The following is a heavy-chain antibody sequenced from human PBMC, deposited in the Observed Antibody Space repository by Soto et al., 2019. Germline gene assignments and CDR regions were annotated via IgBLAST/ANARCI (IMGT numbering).Heavy chain of an antibody. Sequence: QVQLVESGGGVVQPWRSLRLSCAASGFTFSSYAMHWVRQAPGKGLEWVAVISYDGSNKYYADSVKGRFTISRDNSKNTLYLQMNSLRAEDTAVYYCARDGGNQQLVINYYGMDVWGQGTTVTVSS. CDR1: GFTFSSYA. CDR3: ARDGGNQQLVINYYGMDV. CDR2: ISYDGSNK. D-gene: IGHD6-13*01. J-gene: IGHJ6*02. V-gene: IGHV3-30-3*01.